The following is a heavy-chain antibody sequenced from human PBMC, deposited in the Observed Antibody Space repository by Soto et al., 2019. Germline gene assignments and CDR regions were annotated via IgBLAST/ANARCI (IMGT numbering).Heavy chain of an antibody. V-gene: IGHV3-9*01. CDR2: ISWNSGSI. D-gene: IGHD3-16*02. CDR3: AKSGGYDYIWGSYPQNWFDP. J-gene: IGHJ5*02. CDR1: GFTFDDYA. Sequence: GGSLRLSCAASGFTFDDYAMHWVRQAPGKGLEWVSGISWNSGSIGYADSVKGRFTISRDNAKNSLYLQMNSLRAEDTALYYCAKSGGYDYIWGSYPQNWFDPWGQGTLVTVSS.